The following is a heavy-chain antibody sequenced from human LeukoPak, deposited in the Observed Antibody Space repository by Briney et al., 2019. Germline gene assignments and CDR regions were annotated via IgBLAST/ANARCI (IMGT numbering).Heavy chain of an antibody. V-gene: IGHV1-69*05. CDR2: IIPIFGTA. Sequence: GASVKVSCKASGGTFSRYAISWVRQAPGQGLEWMGGIIPIFGTANYAQKFQGRVTITTDESTSTAYMELSSLRSEDTAVYYCARVSNYDSSGYSSRRWFDPWGQGTLVTVSS. CDR3: ARVSNYDSSGYSSRRWFDP. J-gene: IGHJ5*02. CDR1: GGTFSRYA. D-gene: IGHD3-22*01.